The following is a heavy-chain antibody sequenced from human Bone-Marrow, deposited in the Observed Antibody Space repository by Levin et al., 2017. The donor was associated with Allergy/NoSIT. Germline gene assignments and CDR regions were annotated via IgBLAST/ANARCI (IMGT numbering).Heavy chain of an antibody. D-gene: IGHD4-11*01. V-gene: IGHV3-74*01. Sequence: GGSLRLSCSASGFNFSSYWMHWVRQAPGKGLVWVSRINRDGSSTSYADSVKGRFTISRDNAKNTLYLQMNSLRAEDTSVYYCARDRVTTDCYFDLWRRGTLVTVSS. CDR1: GFNFSSYW. CDR3: ARDRVTTDCYFDL. J-gene: IGHJ2*01. CDR2: INRDGSST.